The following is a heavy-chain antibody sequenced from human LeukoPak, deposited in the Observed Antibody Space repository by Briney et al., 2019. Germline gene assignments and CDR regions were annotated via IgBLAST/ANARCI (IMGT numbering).Heavy chain of an antibody. D-gene: IGHD3-16*01. CDR1: GFTFSSYA. Sequence: PGGSLRLSCAASGFTFSSYAMSWVRQAPGKGLEWVSAISGSGGSTYYADSVKGRFTISRDNSKNTLYLQMNSLRAEDTAVYYCARGSTTYMTSYDYVWGSYFTDYWGQGTLVTVSS. CDR3: ARGSTTYMTSYDYVWGSYFTDY. V-gene: IGHV3-23*01. J-gene: IGHJ4*02. CDR2: ISGSGGST.